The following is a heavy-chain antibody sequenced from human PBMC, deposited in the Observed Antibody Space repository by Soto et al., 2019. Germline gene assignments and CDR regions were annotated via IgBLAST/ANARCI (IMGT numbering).Heavy chain of an antibody. D-gene: IGHD3-10*01. CDR2: MNPNSGNT. CDR3: ARGQDGSGSYYFYYYYMDV. Sequence: ASVKVSCKASGYTFTSYDINWVRQATGQGLERMGWMNPNSGNTGYAQKFQGRVTMTRNTSISTAYMELSSLRSEDTAVYYCARGQDGSGSYYFYYYYMDVWGKGTTVTVSS. CDR1: GYTFTSYD. V-gene: IGHV1-8*01. J-gene: IGHJ6*03.